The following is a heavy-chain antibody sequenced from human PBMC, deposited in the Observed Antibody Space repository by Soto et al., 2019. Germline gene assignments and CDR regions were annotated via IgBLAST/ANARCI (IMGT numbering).Heavy chain of an antibody. V-gene: IGHV4-59*01. J-gene: IGHJ4*01. CDR1: CGSINDYY. CDR2: GLRPDYT. Sequence: ASETLSLTCTVSCGSINDYYWSWTRQPPGKGLEWIAYGLRPDYTGYNPSLRDRVTISSDTSKNQFSLRLISVTAADTAVYYCVAGPDRAKSAYWGQGTLVTVSS. CDR3: VAGPDRAKSAY.